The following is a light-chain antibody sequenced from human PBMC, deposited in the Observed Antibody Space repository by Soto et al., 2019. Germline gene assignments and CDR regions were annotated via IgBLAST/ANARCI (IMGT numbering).Light chain of an antibody. V-gene: IGLV2-8*01. CDR1: SSDVGDNY. CDR3: TSHAGFNNFYV. Sequence: HSVLTQRPSASGSPGQSVTISCTGTSSDVGDNYVSWYQQHLGKAPQLIIYEVTKRPSGVPDRFSGSKSGNTASLTVSGLQPEDEADYYCTSHAGFNNFYVFGTGTKVTVL. CDR2: EVT. J-gene: IGLJ1*01.